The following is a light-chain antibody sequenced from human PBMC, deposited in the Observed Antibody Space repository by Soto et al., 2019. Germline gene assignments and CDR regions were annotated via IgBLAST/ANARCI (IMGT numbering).Light chain of an antibody. CDR1: SSDIGGYNY. CDR3: CSYRSSITVFV. J-gene: IGLJ2*01. CDR2: YVS. Sequence: QSALTQPASVSGSPGQSITISCTGTSSDIGGYNYVSWYQQHPGKAPKLMIYYVSNRPSGVSSRFSGSKSGDTASLTISGLQADDEADYFCCSYRSSITVFVFGGGTKLTVL. V-gene: IGLV2-14*01.